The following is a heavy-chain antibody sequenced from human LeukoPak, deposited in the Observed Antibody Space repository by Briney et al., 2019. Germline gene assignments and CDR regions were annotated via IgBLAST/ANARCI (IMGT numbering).Heavy chain of an antibody. CDR1: GDSFSRFY. CDR2: MFYSGST. J-gene: IGHJ3*02. V-gene: IGHV4-59*08. Sequence: SETLSLTCTVSGDSFSRFYWTWIRQPPGKGLEWIGYMFYSGSTNYNPSLKSRVTISVDTSKKQFSLKLNSVTAADTAVYYCARHLPSGSYPGFDIWGQGTMVTVSS. CDR3: ARHLPSGSYPGFDI. D-gene: IGHD1-26*01.